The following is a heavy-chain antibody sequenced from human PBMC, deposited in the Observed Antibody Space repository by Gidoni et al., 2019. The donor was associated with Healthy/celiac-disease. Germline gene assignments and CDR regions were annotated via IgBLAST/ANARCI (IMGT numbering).Heavy chain of an antibody. CDR3: ARDSPFPGARRDAFDI. V-gene: IGHV4-4*07. CDR2: IYTSGST. Sequence: QVQLQASGPGLVKPSETLSLTCTVPGGSISSYYWSWIRQPAGKGLEWIGRIYTSGSTNYNPSLKSRVTMSVDTAKNQFSLKLSSVTAADTAVYYCARDSPFPGARRDAFDIWGQGTMVTVSS. CDR1: GGSISSYY. J-gene: IGHJ3*02. D-gene: IGHD1-26*01.